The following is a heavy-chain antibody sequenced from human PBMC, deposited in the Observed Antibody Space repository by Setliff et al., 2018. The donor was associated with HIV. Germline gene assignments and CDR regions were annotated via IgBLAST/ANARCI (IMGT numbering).Heavy chain of an antibody. D-gene: IGHD2-15*01. V-gene: IGHV1-46*01. CDR3: AKCGGVTCYSASWYFDY. J-gene: IGHJ4*02. CDR1: GYTFTDYY. Sequence: EASVKVSCKASGYTFTDYYMHWVRQAPGQGLEWMGIINPSGGSTTYAQKFQGRVTMTRDTSTSTAYMELSSLRSEDTAVYYCAKCGGVTCYSASWYFDYWGQGTLVTVSS. CDR2: INPSGGST.